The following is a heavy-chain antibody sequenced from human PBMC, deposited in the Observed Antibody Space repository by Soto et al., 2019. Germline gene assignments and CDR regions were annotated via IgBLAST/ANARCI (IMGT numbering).Heavy chain of an antibody. CDR2: ISAYNGNT. D-gene: IGHD1-7*01. CDR1: GYTFTSYG. Sequence: QVQLVQSGAEVKKPGASVKVSCKASGYTFTSYGINWVRQAPGQGLEWMGWISAYNGNTNYAQKLRGRVTMTTDTSTSTAYMELRSLRSDDTAVYYCARVITGTTFYYYYGMDVGGQGTTVTVSS. J-gene: IGHJ6*02. V-gene: IGHV1-18*01. CDR3: ARVITGTTFYYYYGMDV.